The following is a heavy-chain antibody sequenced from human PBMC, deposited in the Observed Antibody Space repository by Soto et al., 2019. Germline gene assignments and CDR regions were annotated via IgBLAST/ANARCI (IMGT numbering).Heavy chain of an antibody. CDR2: IDWDDDK. Sequence: SGPTLVNPTQTLTLTCTFSGFSLSTSGMCVSWIRQPPGKALEWLALIDWDDDKYYSTSLKTMLTISKDTSKNQVVLTMTNMDPVYTATYYCARRMATSTAFDYWGQGTLVTVSS. D-gene: IGHD5-12*01. J-gene: IGHJ4*02. V-gene: IGHV2-70*01. CDR1: GFSLSTSGMC. CDR3: ARRMATSTAFDY.